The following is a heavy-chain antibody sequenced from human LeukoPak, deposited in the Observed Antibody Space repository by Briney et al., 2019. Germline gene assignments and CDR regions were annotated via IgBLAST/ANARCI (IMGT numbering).Heavy chain of an antibody. D-gene: IGHD3-3*01. CDR3: ARTDLFRITIFGVVTWFDP. CDR1: GYTFTSYG. CDR2: IIPIFGTA. J-gene: IGHJ5*02. Sequence: SVKVSCKASGYTFTSYGISWVRQAPGQGLEWMGGIIPIFGTANYAQKFQGRVTITADESTSTAYMELSSLRSEDTAVYYCARTDLFRITIFGVVTWFDPWGQGTLVTVSS. V-gene: IGHV1-69*13.